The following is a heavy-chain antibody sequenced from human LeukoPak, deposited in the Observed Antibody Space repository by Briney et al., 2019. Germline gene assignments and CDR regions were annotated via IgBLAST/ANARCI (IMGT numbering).Heavy chain of an antibody. CDR2: IYYSGST. J-gene: IGHJ4*02. Sequence: PSQTLSLTCTVSGVSISSGGYSWSWIRQHPGKGLEWIGYIYYSGSTYYNPSLKSRVTISVDTSKNQFSLKLSSVTAADTAVYYCARGTYDSSGYYSDWGQGTLVTVSS. CDR1: GVSISSGGYS. D-gene: IGHD3-22*01. CDR3: ARGTYDSSGYYSD. V-gene: IGHV4-31*03.